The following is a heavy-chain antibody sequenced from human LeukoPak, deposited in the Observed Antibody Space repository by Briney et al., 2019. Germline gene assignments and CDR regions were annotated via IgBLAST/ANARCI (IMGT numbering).Heavy chain of an antibody. CDR1: GGSISSYY. CDR2: ISDIGSI. CDR3: AGHHPRNTVDF. Sequence: SETLSLTCTVSGGSISSYYWSWIRQPPGKGLEWIAYISDIGSINYNPSLMSRVAISLDTSKNQFSLKLSSVTAADTAVYYCAGHHPRNTVDFWGQGTLVTVSS. D-gene: IGHD2-8*02. V-gene: IGHV4-59*08. J-gene: IGHJ4*02.